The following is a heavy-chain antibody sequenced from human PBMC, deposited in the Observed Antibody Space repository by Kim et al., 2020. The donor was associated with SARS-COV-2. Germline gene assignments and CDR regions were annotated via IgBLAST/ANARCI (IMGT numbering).Heavy chain of an antibody. CDR3: ARGASLGVRGARVWAFDI. J-gene: IGHJ3*02. V-gene: IGHV4-34*01. Sequence: KSRVTISVDTSKNQFSLKLSSVTAADTAVYYCARGASLGVRGARVWAFDIWGQGTMVTVSS. D-gene: IGHD3-10*01.